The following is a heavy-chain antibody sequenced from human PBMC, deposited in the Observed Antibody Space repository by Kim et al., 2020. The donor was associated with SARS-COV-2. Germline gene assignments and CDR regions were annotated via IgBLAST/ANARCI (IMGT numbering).Heavy chain of an antibody. CDR2: ITGSGAST. Sequence: GGSLRLSCGASGFNFSNHAMSWVRQTAGKGLEWVSSITGSGASTYFADSGRGRFTISRDNSKNTLYLQMNSLTAADTAIYYCAKPPNYDFWSGYYFEGFAYGGRGSLVTVSS. D-gene: IGHD3-3*01. CDR3: AKPPNYDFWSGYYFEGFAY. J-gene: IGHJ4*02. CDR1: GFNFSNHA. V-gene: IGHV3-23*01.